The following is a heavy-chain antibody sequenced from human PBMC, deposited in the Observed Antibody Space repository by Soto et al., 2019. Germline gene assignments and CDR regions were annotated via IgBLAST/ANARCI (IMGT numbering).Heavy chain of an antibody. J-gene: IGHJ4*02. CDR2: IYYSGST. Sequence: PSETLSLTGTVSGGAISSGDFYWSWIRQPPGKGLELIGNIYYSGSTYYNPSLRSRAIMSVDTSQNQFSLKLSSLTAADTAVYFCARADDFSARFDYWGQGALVTVSS. V-gene: IGHV4-30-4*01. CDR1: GGAISSGDFY. D-gene: IGHD4-4*01. CDR3: ARADDFSARFDY.